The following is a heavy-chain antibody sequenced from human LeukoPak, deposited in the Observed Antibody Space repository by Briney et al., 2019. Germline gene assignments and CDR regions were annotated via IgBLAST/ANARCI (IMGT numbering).Heavy chain of an antibody. D-gene: IGHD2-21*01. CDR1: GFTFSNYG. CDR3: VRDNPRCCGVIPANIDDY. CDR2: ISYDGSNK. V-gene: IGHV3-30*03. J-gene: IGHJ4*02. Sequence: GGSLRLSCAGSGFTFSNYGMHWVRQAPGKGLEWVAVISYDGSNKYYADSVKGRFTISRDNAKNSLHLQMNSLRAEDTAVYYCVRDNPRCCGVIPANIDDYWGQGTLVTVSS.